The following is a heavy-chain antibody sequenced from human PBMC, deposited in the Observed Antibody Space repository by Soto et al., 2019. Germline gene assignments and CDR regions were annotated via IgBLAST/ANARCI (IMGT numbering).Heavy chain of an antibody. CDR3: AKNNLFDSGTKDY. V-gene: IGHV3-23*01. Sequence: EVQLLESGGGLVQGGASLRLSCPASGFTFSNYPMSWVRQVPGKGLEWVSSISASGGSTYYADSVRGRFTISRDNSKNTLYLQMKILRAEDTAVYYCAKNNLFDSGTKDYWGQGPLVTVSS. CDR2: ISASGGST. J-gene: IGHJ4*02. D-gene: IGHD3-10*01. CDR1: GFTFSNYP.